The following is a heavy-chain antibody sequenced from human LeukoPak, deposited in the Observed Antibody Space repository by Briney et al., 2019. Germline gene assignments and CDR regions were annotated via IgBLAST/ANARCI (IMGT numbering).Heavy chain of an antibody. CDR3: ARGAHSFDY. J-gene: IGHJ4*02. CDR2: INHSGST. V-gene: IGHV4-34*01. CDR1: GVSFSGYY. Sequence: PSETLSLTCAVYGVSFSGYYWSWIRQPPGKGLEWIGEINHSGSTNYNPSLKSRVTISVDTSKNQFSLKLSSVTAADTAVYYCARGAHSFDYWGQGTLVTVSS.